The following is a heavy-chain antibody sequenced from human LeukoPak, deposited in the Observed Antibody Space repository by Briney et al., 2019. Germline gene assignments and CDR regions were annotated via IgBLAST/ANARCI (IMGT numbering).Heavy chain of an antibody. CDR3: AKGIRGYSSAFDY. D-gene: IGHD5-18*01. Sequence: PGGSLRLSCAASGFTFDDYAMHWVRQAPGKGLEWVSGISWNSGSIGYADSVKGRFTISRDNAKNSLYLQMNSLRAEDMALYYCAKGIRGYSSAFDYWGQGTLVTVSS. CDR1: GFTFDDYA. CDR2: ISWNSGSI. J-gene: IGHJ4*02. V-gene: IGHV3-9*03.